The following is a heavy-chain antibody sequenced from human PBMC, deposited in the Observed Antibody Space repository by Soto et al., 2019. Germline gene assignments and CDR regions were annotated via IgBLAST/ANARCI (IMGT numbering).Heavy chain of an antibody. J-gene: IGHJ6*02. CDR1: GFTFSSYG. V-gene: IGHV3-30*18. CDR3: AKDLGVKPPDYSNHGLRGMDV. CDR2: ISYDGSNK. Sequence: QVQLVESGGGVVQPGRSLRLSCAASGFTFSSYGMQWVRQAPGKGLEWVAVISYDGSNKYYADSVKGRFTISRDNSKNTLYLQMNSLRAEDTAVYYCAKDLGVKPPDYSNHGLRGMDVWGQGTTVTVSS. D-gene: IGHD4-4*01.